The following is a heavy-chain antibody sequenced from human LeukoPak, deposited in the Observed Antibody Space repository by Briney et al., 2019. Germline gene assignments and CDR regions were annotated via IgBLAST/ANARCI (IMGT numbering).Heavy chain of an antibody. D-gene: IGHD3-22*01. CDR2: IYYSGST. CDR3: ARGPYSYDSSGAFDI. CDR1: GGSISSSSYY. Sequence: PSEALSLTCTVSGGSISSSSYYWGWIRQPPGKGLEWIGSIYYSGSTYYNPSLKSRVTISVDTSKNQFSLKLSSVTAADTAVYFCARGPYSYDSSGAFDIWGQGTMVTVSS. V-gene: IGHV4-39*07. J-gene: IGHJ3*02.